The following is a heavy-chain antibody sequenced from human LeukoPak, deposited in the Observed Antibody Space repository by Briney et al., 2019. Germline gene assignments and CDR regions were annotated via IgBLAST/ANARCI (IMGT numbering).Heavy chain of an antibody. CDR3: ARVRSSSGYMDV. D-gene: IGHD6-6*01. J-gene: IGHJ6*03. CDR2: IYYSGST. V-gene: IGHV4-59*01. CDR1: GGSISSYY. Sequence: SETLSLTCTVSGGSISSYYWSWIRQPPGKGLEWIGYIYYSGSTNYNPSLKSRVTISVDTSKNQFSLKLGSVTAADTAVYYCARVRSSSGYMDVWGKGTTVTVSS.